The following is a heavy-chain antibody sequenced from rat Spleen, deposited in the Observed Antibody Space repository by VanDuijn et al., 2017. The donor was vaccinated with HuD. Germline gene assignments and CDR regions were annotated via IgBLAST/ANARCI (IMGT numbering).Heavy chain of an antibody. CDR1: GFTFNNYG. D-gene: IGHD5-1*01. CDR2: INWGGSST. V-gene: IGHV5-29*01. J-gene: IGHJ3*01. CDR3: ARSLTFAY. Sequence: EVQLVESGGGLVQPGRSLKLSCAASGFTFNNYGMAWVRQAPTKGLEWVASINWGGSSTYYPDNVKGRFTISRDNAKNALYLQMNNLRSEDTAIYYCARSLTFAYWGQGTLVTVSS.